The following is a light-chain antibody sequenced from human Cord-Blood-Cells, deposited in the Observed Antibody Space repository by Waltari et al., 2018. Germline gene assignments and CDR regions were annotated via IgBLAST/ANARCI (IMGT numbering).Light chain of an antibody. Sequence: QSALTQPASVSGSTGPSITISCTGTNSDDGGYNYLSWYQQHPGKAPKLMIYDVSNRPSGFSNRFSGSKSGNTASLTISGLQAEDEADYYCSSYTSSSTLVFGGGTKLTVL. CDR3: SSYTSSSTLV. CDR2: DVS. J-gene: IGLJ3*02. V-gene: IGLV2-14*01. CDR1: NSDDGGYNY.